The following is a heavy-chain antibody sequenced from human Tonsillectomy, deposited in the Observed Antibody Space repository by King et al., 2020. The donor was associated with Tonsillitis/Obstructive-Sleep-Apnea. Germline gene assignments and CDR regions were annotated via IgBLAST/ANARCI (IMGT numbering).Heavy chain of an antibody. J-gene: IGHJ6*02. D-gene: IGHD1-14*01. Sequence: VQLVESGGGLIQPGGSLRLSCAASGFTVSNTYISWVRQAPGKGLEWVSVIYTGGSTYYADSVKGRITISRDNSNNTLYLQMNSLRAEDTAVYYCAREPAGYYYGMDVWGQGTTVTVSS. CDR2: IYTGGST. V-gene: IGHV3-53*01. CDR3: AREPAGYYYGMDV. CDR1: GFTVSNTY.